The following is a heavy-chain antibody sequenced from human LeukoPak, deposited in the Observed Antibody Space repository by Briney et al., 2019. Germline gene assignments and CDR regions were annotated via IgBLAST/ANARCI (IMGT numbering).Heavy chain of an antibody. V-gene: IGHV1-18*01. Sequence: ASVKVSCKASGYTFTSYGISWVRQAPGQGLEWMGWISAYNGNTNYAQKLQGRVTMTTDTSASTAYMELRSLRSDDTAVYYCARDEGGSYWGWYYYYGMDVWGQGTTVTVSS. J-gene: IGHJ6*02. CDR3: ARDEGGSYWGWYYYYGMDV. D-gene: IGHD1-26*01. CDR2: ISAYNGNT. CDR1: GYTFTSYG.